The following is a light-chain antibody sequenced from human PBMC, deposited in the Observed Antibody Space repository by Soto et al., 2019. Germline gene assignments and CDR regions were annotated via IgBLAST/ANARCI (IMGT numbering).Light chain of an antibody. J-gene: IGKJ4*01. V-gene: IGKV3D-11*02. CDR3: QQRSRWPLT. Sequence: EIVLTQSPATLSLSPGERATLSCRASQSIANHLAWYQQKPGQAPRLLIYDVSNRATGIPARFSGSGAGTDFTLTISSLEPEDFGVYYCQQRSRWPLTFGGGTKVEFK. CDR1: QSIANH. CDR2: DVS.